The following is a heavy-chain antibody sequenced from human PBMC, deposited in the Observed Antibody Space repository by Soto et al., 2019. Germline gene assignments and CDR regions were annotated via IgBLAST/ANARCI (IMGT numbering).Heavy chain of an antibody. CDR1: GYTFTSYA. V-gene: IGHV1-3*01. CDR2: INAGNGNT. D-gene: IGHD3-16*01. Sequence: QVQLVQSGAEVKKPGASVKVSCKASGYTFTSYAMHWVRQAPGQRLEWMGRINAGNGNTKYSQKFQGRVTITRDTSASTAYMELSSLRSEDTAVYYCARDLGISWFDYWGQGTLVTVSS. CDR3: ARDLGISWFDY. J-gene: IGHJ4*02.